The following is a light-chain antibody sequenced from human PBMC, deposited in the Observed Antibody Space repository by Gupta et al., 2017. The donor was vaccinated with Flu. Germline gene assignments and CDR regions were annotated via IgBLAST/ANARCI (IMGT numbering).Light chain of an antibody. Sequence: QMNDTGSSLSASVRDRVTITCRASQDIRNTLGWYQQKPGKAPKLLMYNVSTLQSGVPSRFSGSGSGTDFTLTISSLQPEDLATYYCRHDDNYPLTFGGGTKVEIK. CDR3: RHDDNYPLT. J-gene: IGKJ4*01. CDR2: NVS. CDR1: QDIRNT. V-gene: IGKV1-6*01.